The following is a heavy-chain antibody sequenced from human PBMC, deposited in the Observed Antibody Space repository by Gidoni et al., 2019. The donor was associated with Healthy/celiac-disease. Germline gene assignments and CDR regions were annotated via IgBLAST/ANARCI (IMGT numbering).Heavy chain of an antibody. Sequence: EVQLLESGGGLVQPGGSLRLSCAASGFHFSSYAMSWVRQAPGKGLEWGSAISGSGGSTYYADSVKGRFTISRDNSKNTLYLQMNSLRAEDTAVYYCAKDVLLAPYYYYYYYMDVWGKGTTVTVSS. CDR3: AKDVLLAPYYYYYYYMDV. V-gene: IGHV3-23*01. J-gene: IGHJ6*03. CDR1: GFHFSSYA. D-gene: IGHD3-10*02. CDR2: ISGSGGST.